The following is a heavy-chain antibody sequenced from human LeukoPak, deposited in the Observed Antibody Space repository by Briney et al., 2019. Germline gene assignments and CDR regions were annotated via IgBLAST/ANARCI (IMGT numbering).Heavy chain of an antibody. CDR3: AKEVSYVITGGYYFYY. V-gene: IGHV3-9*01. Sequence: PGRSVRLSCAAASPTVDDCFTGSVRQAPGKGLEWVSGISWNSGSIGYADSVKGRFTISRDNAKNSLYLQMNSLRTEDTAFYYSAKEVSYVITGGYYFYYWGQGTLVTVSS. CDR2: ISWNSGSI. J-gene: IGHJ4*02. CDR1: SPTVDDCF. D-gene: IGHD5-18*01.